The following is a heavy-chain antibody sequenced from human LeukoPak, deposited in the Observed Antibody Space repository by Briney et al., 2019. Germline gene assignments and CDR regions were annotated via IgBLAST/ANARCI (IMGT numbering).Heavy chain of an antibody. V-gene: IGHV4-59*12. J-gene: IGHJ4*02. Sequence: PSESLSLTCTVSGVSISSYYWSWTRQPPGKGLEWIGYIYYSGSTNYSPSLKSRVTVSEDTSKNQLSLKVTSVTAADTAVYYCARGRYGDYGFDYWGQGTLVTVSS. D-gene: IGHD4-17*01. CDR1: GVSISSYY. CDR3: ARGRYGDYGFDY. CDR2: IYYSGST.